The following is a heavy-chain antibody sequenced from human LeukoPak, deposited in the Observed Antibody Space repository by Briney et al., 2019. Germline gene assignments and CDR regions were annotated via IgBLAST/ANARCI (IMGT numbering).Heavy chain of an antibody. CDR1: GFTFSTYW. Sequence: GGSLRLSCAASGFTFSTYWMHWVRQVPGKGLVWVSRINSDGSITTYADSVKGRFTISRDNAKNTLYLQMNSLRAEDTAVYYCAKDRDSSGWYNWFDPWGQGTLVTVSS. D-gene: IGHD6-19*01. CDR3: AKDRDSSGWYNWFDP. CDR2: INSDGSIT. J-gene: IGHJ5*02. V-gene: IGHV3-74*01.